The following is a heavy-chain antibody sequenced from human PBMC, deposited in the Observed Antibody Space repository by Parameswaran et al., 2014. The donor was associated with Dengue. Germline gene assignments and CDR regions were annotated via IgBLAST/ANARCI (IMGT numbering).Heavy chain of an antibody. J-gene: IGHJ4*02. Sequence: VRQMPGKGLEWMGRIDPSDSYTNYSPSFQGHVTISADKSISTAYLQWSSLKASDTAMYYCATHQSGGYDYWGQGTLVTVSS. CDR2: IDPSDSYT. D-gene: IGHD3-10*01. CDR3: ATHQSGGYDY. V-gene: IGHV5-10-1*01.